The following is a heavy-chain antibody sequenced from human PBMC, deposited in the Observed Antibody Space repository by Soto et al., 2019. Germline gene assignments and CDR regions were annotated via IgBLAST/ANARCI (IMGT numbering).Heavy chain of an antibody. CDR2: INHSGST. CDR1: GGSFSGYY. Sequence: SETLSLTCAVYGGSFSGYYWSWLRQPPGKGLGWIGEINHSGSTNYNPSLKSRVTISVDTSKNQFSLKLSSVTAADTAVYYCARANADILSRYYYYGMDVWGQGTTVTVSS. D-gene: IGHD3-9*01. CDR3: ARANADILSRYYYYGMDV. J-gene: IGHJ6*02. V-gene: IGHV4-34*01.